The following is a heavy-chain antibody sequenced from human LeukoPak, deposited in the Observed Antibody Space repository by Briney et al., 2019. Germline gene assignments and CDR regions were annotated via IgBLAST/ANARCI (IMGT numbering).Heavy chain of an antibody. CDR2: ISSGSEYR. J-gene: IGHJ6*02. V-gene: IGHV3-21*01. CDR1: GFTFSSYA. Sequence: PGGSLRLSCAASGFTFSSYAMDWVRQVPGKGLEWVSCISSGSEYRFYADSVKGRFTISRDNAKNSLYLQMNSLRAEDTAVYYCARARAETYYYGMDVWGQGTTVTVSS. CDR3: ARARAETYYYGMDV.